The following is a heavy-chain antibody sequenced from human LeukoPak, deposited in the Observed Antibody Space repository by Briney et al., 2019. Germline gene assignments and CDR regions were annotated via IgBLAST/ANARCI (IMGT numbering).Heavy chain of an antibody. D-gene: IGHD5-12*01. Sequence: GGSLRLSCAASGFTFSSYAMSWVRQAPGKGLELVSIIYSGGTIHYADSVKGRFTISRDNTKNTLYLQMNSLRAEDTAVYYCATGYDFGFDPWGQGTLVTVSS. CDR2: IYSGGTI. CDR1: GFTFSSYA. V-gene: IGHV3-53*01. J-gene: IGHJ5*02. CDR3: ATGYDFGFDP.